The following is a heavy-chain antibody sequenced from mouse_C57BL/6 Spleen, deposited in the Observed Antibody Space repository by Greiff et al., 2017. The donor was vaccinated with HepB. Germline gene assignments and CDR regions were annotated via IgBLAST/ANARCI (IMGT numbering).Heavy chain of an antibody. Sequence: EVQVVESGGGLVKRGGSLKLSCAASGFTFSSYAMSWVRQTPEKRLEWVATISDGGSYTYYPDNVKGRFTISRDNAKNNLYLQMSHLKSEDTAMYYCARDSGSSYVSYAMDYWGQGTSVTVSS. D-gene: IGHD1-1*01. CDR2: ISDGGSYT. CDR3: ARDSGSSYVSYAMDY. J-gene: IGHJ4*01. V-gene: IGHV5-4*01. CDR1: GFTFSSYA.